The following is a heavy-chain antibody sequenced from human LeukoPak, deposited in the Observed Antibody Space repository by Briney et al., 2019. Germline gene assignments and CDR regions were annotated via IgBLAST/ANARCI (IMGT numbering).Heavy chain of an antibody. CDR3: ARVVAVAGTTAFDI. CDR1: GGSISSGGYY. D-gene: IGHD6-19*01. CDR2: IYTSGST. Sequence: SQTLSLTCTVSGGSISSGGYYWGWIRQPPGKGLEWIGRIYTSGSTNYNPSLKSRVTMSVDTSKNQFSLKLSSVTAADTAVYYCARVVAVAGTTAFDIWGQGTMVTVSS. J-gene: IGHJ3*02. V-gene: IGHV4-61*02.